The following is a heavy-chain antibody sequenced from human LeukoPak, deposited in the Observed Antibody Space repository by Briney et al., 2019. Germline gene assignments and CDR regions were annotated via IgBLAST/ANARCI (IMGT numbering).Heavy chain of an antibody. CDR2: IYPGDSHT. D-gene: IGHD3-10*01. CDR3: ARCGADYGSGNYYYYMDV. Sequence: GESLKISCKGSGYSLTIYCIAWVRQMPGKGREGVGIIYPGDSHTRYSPSFQGQVTISADKSISTAYLQWTILKASDTAMYYCARCGADYGSGNYYYYMDVWGKGTTVTVSS. V-gene: IGHV5-51*01. CDR1: GYSLTIYC. J-gene: IGHJ6*03.